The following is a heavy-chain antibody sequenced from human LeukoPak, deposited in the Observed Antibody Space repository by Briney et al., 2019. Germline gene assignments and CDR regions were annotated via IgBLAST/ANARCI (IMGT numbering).Heavy chain of an antibody. V-gene: IGHV3-66*01. CDR1: GFTVSSTY. CDR2: IYSGGYT. D-gene: IGHD6-6*01. J-gene: IGHJ4*02. CDR3: ARGRPAHYFDS. Sequence: GGSLRLSCAASGFTVSSTYLTWVRQAPGKGLEWLSVIYSGGYTYYADSVKGRLFISRDISENMVYLQMNSLSVEDTAVYFCARGRPAHYFDSWGPGTLVTVS.